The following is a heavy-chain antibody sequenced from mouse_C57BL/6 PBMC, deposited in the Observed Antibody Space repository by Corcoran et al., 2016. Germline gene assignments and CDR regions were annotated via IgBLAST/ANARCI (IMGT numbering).Heavy chain of an antibody. CDR1: GYTFTTYG. Sequence: QIQLVQSGPELKKPGETVKISCKASGYTFTTYGMSWGKQAPGKGLKWMGWINTYSGVPTYADDFKGRFAFSLETSASTAYLQINNLKNEDTATYFGARALGRGYAMDYWGQGTSVTVSS. CDR2: INTYSGVP. J-gene: IGHJ4*01. D-gene: IGHD4-1*01. CDR3: ARALGRGYAMDY. V-gene: IGHV9-3*01.